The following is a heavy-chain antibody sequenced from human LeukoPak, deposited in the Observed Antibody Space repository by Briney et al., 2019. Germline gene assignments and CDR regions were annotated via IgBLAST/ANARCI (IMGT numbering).Heavy chain of an antibody. CDR2: ISSSSSSI. CDR3: VRDLGGRSGH. Sequence: HPGGSLRLSCAASGFTFSSYSMNWVRQAPGKGLEWVSYISSSSSSIYYADSVKGRFTISRDNAKNSLYLQMNSLRAEDMAVYYCVRDLGGRSGHWGQGTLVTVSS. V-gene: IGHV3-48*01. J-gene: IGHJ4*02. CDR1: GFTFSSYS. D-gene: IGHD1-26*01.